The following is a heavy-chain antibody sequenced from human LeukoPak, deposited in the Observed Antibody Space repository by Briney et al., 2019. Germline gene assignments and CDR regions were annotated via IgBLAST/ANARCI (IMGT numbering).Heavy chain of an antibody. J-gene: IGHJ6*03. D-gene: IGHD6-19*01. CDR1: GFTFSSYG. CDR2: ISYDGSNK. V-gene: IGHV3-30*18. CDR3: AKDASSGWYRYYYYYMDV. Sequence: SGGSLRLSCAASGFTFSSYGMHWVRQAPGKGLEWVAVISYDGSNKYYADSVKGRFTISRDNSKNTLYLQMNSLRAEGTAVYYCAKDASSGWYRYYYYYMDVWGKGTTVTVSS.